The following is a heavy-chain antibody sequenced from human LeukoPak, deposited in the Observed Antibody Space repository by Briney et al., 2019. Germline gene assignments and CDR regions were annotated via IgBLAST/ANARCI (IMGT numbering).Heavy chain of an antibody. CDR1: GGSISSYY. CDR2: IFYSGST. CDR3: ARVESAYSSSWYDY. Sequence: SETLSLTCTVSGGSISSYYWSWIRQPPGKGLEWIGYIFYSGSTNYNPSLKSRVTISVDTSKNQFSLKLSSVTAADTAVYYCARVESAYSSSWYDYWGQGTLVTVSS. J-gene: IGHJ4*02. D-gene: IGHD6-13*01. V-gene: IGHV4-59*01.